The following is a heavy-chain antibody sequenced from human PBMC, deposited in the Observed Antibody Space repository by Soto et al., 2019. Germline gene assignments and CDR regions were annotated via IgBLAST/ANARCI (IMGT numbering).Heavy chain of an antibody. CDR1: GYTFTSYA. V-gene: IGHV1-3*01. CDR3: ANLGYYDSSGYYYIDY. J-gene: IGHJ4*02. D-gene: IGHD3-22*01. Sequence: ASVKVSCKASGYTFTSYAMHWVRQAPGQRLEWMGWINAGNGNTKYSQKFQGRVTITRDTSASTAYMELSSLRSEDTAVYYCANLGYYDSSGYYYIDYWGQGTLVTVSS. CDR2: INAGNGNT.